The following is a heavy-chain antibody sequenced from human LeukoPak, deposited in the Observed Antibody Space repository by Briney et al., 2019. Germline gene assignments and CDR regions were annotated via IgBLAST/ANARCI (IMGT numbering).Heavy chain of an antibody. Sequence: SVKVSCKASGYTFTRYGISWVRQAPGQGLEWMGWISAYNGSTNYAQKLQGRVTMTTDTSTSTAYMELRSLRSDDTAVYYCARDGDIVLMVFPGWFDPWGQGTLVTVSS. CDR3: ARDGDIVLMVFPGWFDP. CDR2: ISAYNGST. D-gene: IGHD2-8*01. CDR1: GYTFTRYG. J-gene: IGHJ5*02. V-gene: IGHV1-18*01.